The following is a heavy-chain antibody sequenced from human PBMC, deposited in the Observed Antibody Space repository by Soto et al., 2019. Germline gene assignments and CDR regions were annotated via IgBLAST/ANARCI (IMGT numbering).Heavy chain of an antibody. CDR2: IYHSGST. V-gene: IGHV4-4*02. Sequence: QVQLQESGPGLVKPSGTLSLTCAVSGDSISRSYWWSWVRQLPGKGLEWIGEIYHSGSTIYNPSLQSRVTLSGDKSKNEFSLKMSSVTAADTAVYYCTSKFGQLLADAFDIWGQGTMVTVAS. CDR1: GDSISRSYW. D-gene: IGHD3-10*01. CDR3: TSKFGQLLADAFDI. J-gene: IGHJ3*02.